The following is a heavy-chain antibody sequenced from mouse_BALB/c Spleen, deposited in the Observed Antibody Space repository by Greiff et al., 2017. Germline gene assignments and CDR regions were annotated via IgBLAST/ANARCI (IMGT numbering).Heavy chain of an antibody. J-gene: IGHJ4*01. D-gene: IGHD1-1*01. CDR3: ARRGYGSSYYAMDY. Sequence: EVHLVESGGGLVQPGGSRKLSCAASGFTFSSFGMHWVRQAPEKGLEWVAYISSGSSTIYYADTVKGRFTISRDNPKNTLFLQMTSLRSEDTAMYYCARRGYGSSYYAMDYWGQGTSVTVSS. V-gene: IGHV5-17*02. CDR1: GFTFSSFG. CDR2: ISSGSSTI.